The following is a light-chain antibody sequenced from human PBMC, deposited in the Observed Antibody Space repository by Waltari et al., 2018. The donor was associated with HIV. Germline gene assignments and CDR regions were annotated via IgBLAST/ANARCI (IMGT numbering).Light chain of an antibody. Sequence: DVVLTQSPDSLAVTVGQPASMTCRSSRIPSFGDARIFLNWFHQRPGQSPRRLIYRVSERDSGVPDRFRGSGSDTEFTLEISRVEAEDVGVYFCMQGIFWPLSFGGGTKVELK. CDR1: RIPSFGDARIF. V-gene: IGKV2-30*01. J-gene: IGKJ4*01. CDR2: RVS. CDR3: MQGIFWPLS.